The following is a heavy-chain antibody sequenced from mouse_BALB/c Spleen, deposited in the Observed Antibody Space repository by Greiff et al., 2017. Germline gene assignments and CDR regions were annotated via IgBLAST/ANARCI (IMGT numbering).Heavy chain of an antibody. J-gene: IGHJ2*01. CDR1: GFDFSRYW. V-gene: IGHV4-1*02. CDR3: ARLYYGNYAYFDY. D-gene: IGHD2-1*01. CDR2: INPDSSTI. Sequence: EVQLVESGGGLVQPGGSLKLSCAASGFDFSRYWMSWVRQAPGKGLEWIGEINPDSSTINYTPSLKDKFIISRDNAKNTLYLQMSKVRSEDTALYYCARLYYGNYAYFDYWGQGTTLTVSS.